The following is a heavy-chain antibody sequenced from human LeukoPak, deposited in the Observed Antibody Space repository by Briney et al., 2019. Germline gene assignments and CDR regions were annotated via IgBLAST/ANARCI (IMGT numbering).Heavy chain of an antibody. CDR1: GFTFSTYW. V-gene: IGHV3-74*01. CDR3: ASSWSLTN. D-gene: IGHD6-13*01. Sequence: GVSLRLSCAASGFTFSTYWMHWVRQAPGKGLVWVSRIKSDGSTTSYADSVKGRFTISRDNAKKTLYLQMNSLRAEDTAVYYCASSWSLTNWGQGTLVTVSP. CDR2: IKSDGSTT. J-gene: IGHJ4*02.